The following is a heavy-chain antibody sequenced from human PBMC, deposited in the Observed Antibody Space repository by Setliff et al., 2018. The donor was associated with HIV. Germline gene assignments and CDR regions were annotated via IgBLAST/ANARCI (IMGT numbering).Heavy chain of an antibody. Sequence: GGSLRLSCAASGFTFSSYWMHWVRQVPGKGLVWVSRINVDESGTNYADSVKGRVTISLDTSKNHFSLKLSSVAAADTAVYYCARRYHDASGFYNSWGQGVLVTVSS. CDR3: ARRYHDASGFYNS. J-gene: IGHJ4*02. CDR2: INVDESGT. D-gene: IGHD1-1*01. V-gene: IGHV3-74*01. CDR1: GFTFSSYW.